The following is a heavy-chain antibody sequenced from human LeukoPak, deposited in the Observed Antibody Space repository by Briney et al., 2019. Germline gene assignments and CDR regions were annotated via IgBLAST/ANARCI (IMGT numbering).Heavy chain of an antibody. Sequence: GPSVKVSCKASGYTFTNYGISWVRQAPGQGLEWMGWISAYSGYTHYAQEIQGRVTVTTEASTSTAYMELRSLTSYDTAVYYCARDAVSTTTAGGIDYWGQGTLVTVSS. D-gene: IGHD5/OR15-5a*01. CDR3: ARDAVSTTTAGGIDY. CDR1: GYTFTNYG. CDR2: ISAYSGYT. V-gene: IGHV1-18*01. J-gene: IGHJ4*02.